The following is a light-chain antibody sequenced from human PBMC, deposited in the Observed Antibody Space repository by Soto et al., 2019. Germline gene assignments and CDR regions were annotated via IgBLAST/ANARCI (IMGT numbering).Light chain of an antibody. CDR1: QNISSD. V-gene: IGKV3-15*01. CDR3: HQYNNWPPHT. CDR2: GAS. Sequence: EIVMTQSPDTLSVSPGERATLSCRASQNISSDLAWYQQKPGQAPRLLIYGASTRATGIPARFSGSGSGTEFTLTISSLQSEDFAVYYCHQYNNWPPHTFGQGTKVDIK. J-gene: IGKJ2*01.